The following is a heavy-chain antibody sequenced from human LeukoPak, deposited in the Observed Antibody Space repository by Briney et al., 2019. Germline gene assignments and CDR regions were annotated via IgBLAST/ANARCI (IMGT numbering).Heavy chain of an antibody. CDR3: AKSARGYSYGDFAY. CDR2: ISGPGGNT. D-gene: IGHD5-18*01. J-gene: IGHJ4*02. Sequence: PGGSLRLSCAASGFIFSDYAMNWVRQAPGKGLQWVSSISGPGGNTYYADSVKGRFTISRDNSKNTLYLQMTSLRAEETALYYCAKSARGYSYGDFAYWGQGTLVIVSS. CDR1: GFIFSDYA. V-gene: IGHV3-23*01.